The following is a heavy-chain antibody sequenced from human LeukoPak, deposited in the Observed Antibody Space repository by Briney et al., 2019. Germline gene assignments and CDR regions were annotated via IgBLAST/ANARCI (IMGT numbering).Heavy chain of an antibody. J-gene: IGHJ6*02. V-gene: IGHV4-34*01. CDR3: ATAPAGYSSGWYGGYYYYGMDV. Sequence: YPSETLSLTCAVYGGSFSGYYWSWIRQPPGKGLEWIGEINHSGSTNYNPSLKSRVTISVDTSKNQFSLKLSSVTAADTAVYYCATAPAGYSSGWYGGYYYYGMDVWGQGTTVTVSS. CDR2: INHSGST. CDR1: GGSFSGYY. D-gene: IGHD6-19*01.